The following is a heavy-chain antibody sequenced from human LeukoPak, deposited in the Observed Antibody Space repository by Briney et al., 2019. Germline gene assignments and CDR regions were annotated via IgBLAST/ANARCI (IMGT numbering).Heavy chain of an antibody. CDR1: GFTFRDYY. Sequence: GGSLRLSCAASGFTFRDYYMSWIRQAPGEGVEGVSYTDRSGSTTNYADSVKGRFTISRDNAKNSLYLQVHSLRAEDTALYYCARGHFGLDYWGQGTLVTVSS. J-gene: IGHJ4*02. D-gene: IGHD3-10*01. CDR2: TDRSGSTT. V-gene: IGHV3-11*01. CDR3: ARGHFGLDY.